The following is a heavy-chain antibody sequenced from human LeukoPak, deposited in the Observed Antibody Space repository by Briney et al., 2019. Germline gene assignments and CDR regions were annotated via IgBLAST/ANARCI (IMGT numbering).Heavy chain of an antibody. CDR2: ISSSSSYI. J-gene: IGHJ4*02. D-gene: IGHD1-1*01. Sequence: PGGSLRLSCAASGFTFSDYYMSWIRQAPGKGLEWVSSISSSSSYIYYADSVKGRFTISRDNAKNSLYLQMNSLRAEDTAVYYCARDRGTHKSAFDYWGQGTLVTVSS. CDR1: GFTFSDYY. V-gene: IGHV3-11*06. CDR3: ARDRGTHKSAFDY.